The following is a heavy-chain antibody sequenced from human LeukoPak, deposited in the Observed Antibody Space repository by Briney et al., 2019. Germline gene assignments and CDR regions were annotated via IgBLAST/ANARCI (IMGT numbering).Heavy chain of an antibody. J-gene: IGHJ4*02. V-gene: IGHV3-23*01. CDR2: ISGSGGSA. D-gene: IGHD2-2*01. CDR1: GFTFSSYA. CDR3: AKLYCSSTSCSCGY. Sequence: GGSLRLSCAASGFTFSSYAMSWVRQAPGKGLEWVSAISGSGGSADYGDSVKGRFTISRDKSKNTLYLQMNSLRAEDTAVYSCAKLYCSSTSCSCGYWGQGTLVSVSS.